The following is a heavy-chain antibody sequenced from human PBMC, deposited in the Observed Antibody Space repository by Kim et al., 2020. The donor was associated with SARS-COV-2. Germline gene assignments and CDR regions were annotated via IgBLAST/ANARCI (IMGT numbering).Heavy chain of an antibody. CDR2: VFYSGST. J-gene: IGHJ5*02. V-gene: IGHV4-59*08. CDR3: ARSCPTTSCYPSGVTP. Sequence: SETLSLTCTVSGGSMSFYHWSWIRQAPGKGLEWIGYVFYSGSTNFNPSLKSRVAISIDQPKNHIYLNLTSVTAADTAVYYCARSCPTTSCYPSGVTPWG. CDR1: GGSMSFYH. D-gene: IGHD2-2*01.